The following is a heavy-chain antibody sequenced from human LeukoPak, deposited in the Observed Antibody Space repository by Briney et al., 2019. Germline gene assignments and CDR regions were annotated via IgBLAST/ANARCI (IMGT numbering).Heavy chain of an antibody. CDR1: GYTFTSYA. J-gene: IGHJ4*02. CDR3: ARRTGYSSGWAFDY. CDR2: INAGNGNT. Sequence: GASVKVSCKASGYTFTSYAMHWVRQAPGQRLEWMGWINAGNGNTKYSQKFQGRVTITRDTSASTAYMELSSLRSEDTAVYYCARRTGYSSGWAFDYWGQGSLVTVSS. V-gene: IGHV1-3*01. D-gene: IGHD6-19*01.